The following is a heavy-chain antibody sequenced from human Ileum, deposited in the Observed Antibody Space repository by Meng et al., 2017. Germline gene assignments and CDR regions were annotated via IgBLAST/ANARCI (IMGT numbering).Heavy chain of an antibody. V-gene: IGHV1-46*01. D-gene: IGHD5-12*01. Sequence: ASVKVPCKASGYTFTSYYMHWLRQAPAQGLEWMGIINPSGGSTSYAQKFQGRVTMIRDTYTSTVYMELSSLRSEDTAVYYCASADLRGGYAKPLGGDYWGQGTLVTVSS. J-gene: IGHJ4*02. CDR2: INPSGGST. CDR1: GYTFTSYY. CDR3: ASADLRGGYAKPLGGDY.